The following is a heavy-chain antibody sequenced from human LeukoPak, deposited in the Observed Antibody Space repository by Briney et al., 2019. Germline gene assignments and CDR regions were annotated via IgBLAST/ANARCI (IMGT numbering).Heavy chain of an antibody. J-gene: IGHJ4*02. D-gene: IGHD1-1*01. CDR2: IYTSGST. V-gene: IGHV4-4*07. CDR3: ASRESAGTPFDY. CDR1: GGSISSYY. Sequence: PSETLSLTCTVSGGSISSYYWSWIRQPAGKGLEWIGRIYTSGSTNYNPSLKSRVTISVDTSKNQFSLKLSSVTAADTAVYYCASRESAGTPFDYWGQGTLVTVSS.